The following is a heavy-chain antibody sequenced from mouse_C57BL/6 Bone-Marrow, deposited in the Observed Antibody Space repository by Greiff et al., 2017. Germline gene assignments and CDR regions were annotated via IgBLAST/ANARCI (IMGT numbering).Heavy chain of an antibody. D-gene: IGHD1-1*01. CDR1: GYTFTSYG. J-gene: IGHJ3*01. CDR3: ARDYYGSSYEEIAY. CDR2: IYPRSGNT. Sequence: VQVVESGAELARPGASVKLSCKASGYTFTSYGISWVKQRTGQGLEWIGEIYPRSGNTYYNEKFKGKATLTADKSSSTAYMELRSLTSEDSAVYFCARDYYGSSYEEIAYWGQGTLVTVSA. V-gene: IGHV1-81*01.